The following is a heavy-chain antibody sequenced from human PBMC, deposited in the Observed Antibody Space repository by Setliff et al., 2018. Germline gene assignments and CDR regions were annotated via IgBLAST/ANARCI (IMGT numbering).Heavy chain of an antibody. CDR2: INTKTATP. CDR1: GYTISSYP. J-gene: IGHJ3*01. CDR3: ARDLPTEYETIRDTFDD. D-gene: IGHD2-21*01. V-gene: IGHV7-4-1*01. Sequence: ASVKVSCKVSGYTISSYPLNWVRQAPGQGLEWMGWINTKTATPSYAQGFTGRFVFSLDTSASTAHLQIDSLTSEDTAVYYCARDLPTEYETIRDTFDDWGQGTKVTVSS.